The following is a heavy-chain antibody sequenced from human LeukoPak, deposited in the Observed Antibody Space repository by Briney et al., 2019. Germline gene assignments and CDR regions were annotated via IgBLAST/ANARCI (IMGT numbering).Heavy chain of an antibody. V-gene: IGHV3-9*01. CDR1: GFTFDDYA. Sequence: GGSLRLSCAASGFTFDDYAMHWVRQAPGQGLDWISGISWNSGSIGYADSVKGRFTISRDNAKNSLYLQMNSLRAEDTALYYCAKDHSVVITTGFDYWGQGTLVTVSS. D-gene: IGHD3-22*01. J-gene: IGHJ4*02. CDR2: ISWNSGSI. CDR3: AKDHSVVITTGFDY.